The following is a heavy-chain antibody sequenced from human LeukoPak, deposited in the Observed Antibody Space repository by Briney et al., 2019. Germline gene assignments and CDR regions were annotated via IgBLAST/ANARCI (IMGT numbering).Heavy chain of an antibody. Sequence: GGSLRLSCAASGFTFSSYAMHWVRQAPGKGLEWVAVISYDGSNKYYADSVKGRFTISRDNSKNTLYLQMNSLRAEDTAVYYCARVSKDGYNYYYYYYMDVWGKGTTVTVSS. CDR2: ISYDGSNK. CDR3: ARVSKDGYNYYYYYYMDV. V-gene: IGHV3-30*01. D-gene: IGHD5-24*01. CDR1: GFTFSSYA. J-gene: IGHJ6*03.